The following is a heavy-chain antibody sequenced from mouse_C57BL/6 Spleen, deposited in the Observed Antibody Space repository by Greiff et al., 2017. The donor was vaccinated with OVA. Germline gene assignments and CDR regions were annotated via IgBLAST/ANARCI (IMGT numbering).Heavy chain of an antibody. D-gene: IGHD1-1*01. Sequence: QVQLQQPGAELVKPGASVKLSCKASGYTFTSYWMQWVKQRPGQGLEWIGEIDPSDSYTNYNQKFKGKATLTVDTSSSTAYMQLSSLTSEDSAVYYWARSITTVGADGYLDVWGTGTTVTVSS. CDR2: IDPSDSYT. CDR3: ARSITTVGADGYLDV. CDR1: GYTFTSYW. J-gene: IGHJ1*03. V-gene: IGHV1-50*01.